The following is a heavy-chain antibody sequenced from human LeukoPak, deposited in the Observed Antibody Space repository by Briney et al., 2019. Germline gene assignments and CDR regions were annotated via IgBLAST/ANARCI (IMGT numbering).Heavy chain of an antibody. D-gene: IGHD5-24*01. CDR2: IYYSGST. V-gene: IGHV4-59*01. J-gene: IGHJ4*02. CDR1: GGSISSYY. Sequence: SENLSLTCTVSGGSISSYYWSWIRQPPGKGLEWIGYIYYSGSTNYNPSLKSRVTISVDTSKNQFSLKLSSVTAADTAVYYCAREIIEMATEYFDYWGQGTLVTVSS. CDR3: AREIIEMATEYFDY.